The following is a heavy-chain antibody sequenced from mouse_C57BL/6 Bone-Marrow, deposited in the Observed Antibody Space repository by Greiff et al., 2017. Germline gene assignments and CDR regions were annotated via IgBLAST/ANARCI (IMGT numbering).Heavy chain of an antibody. D-gene: IGHD2-4*01. CDR2: INPSTGYT. CDR3: ARDYDYWYFDV. Sequence: QLQQSGAELAKPGASVKMSCKASGYTFTSYWMHWVKQRPGQGLEWIGYINPSTGYTEYNQKFKDKATLTADKSSSTAYMQLSSLTSEDSAVYYCARDYDYWYFDVWGAGTTVTVSS. CDR1: GYTFTSYW. J-gene: IGHJ1*01. V-gene: IGHV1-7*01.